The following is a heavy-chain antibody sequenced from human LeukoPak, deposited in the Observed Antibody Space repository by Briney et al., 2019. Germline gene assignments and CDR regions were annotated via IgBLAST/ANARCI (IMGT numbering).Heavy chain of an antibody. J-gene: IGHJ4*02. D-gene: IGHD6-19*01. CDR3: ARDSGYDIAVAGTGGSY. CDR2: IIPIFGTA. Sequence: ASVKVSCKASGGTFSSYAISWVRQAPGQGLKWMGGIIPIFGTANYAQKFQGRVTITADESTSTAYMELSSLRSEDTAVYYCARDSGYDIAVAGTGGSYWGQGTLVTVSS. V-gene: IGHV1-69*13. CDR1: GGTFSSYA.